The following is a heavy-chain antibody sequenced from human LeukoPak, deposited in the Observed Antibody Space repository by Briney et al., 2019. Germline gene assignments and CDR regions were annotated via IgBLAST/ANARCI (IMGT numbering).Heavy chain of an antibody. CDR1: GFTFSSCS. CDR2: INSDGSSI. V-gene: IGHV3-74*01. D-gene: IGHD6-6*01. Sequence: GGSLRLSCAAPGFTFSSCSLHWVRQATGKGLVWVSRINSDGSSISYADSVKGRFTISRDNAKNSLYLQMNSLTAEDTAVYYCARESFAARWDWGQGTLVTVSS. J-gene: IGHJ4*02. CDR3: ARESFAARWD.